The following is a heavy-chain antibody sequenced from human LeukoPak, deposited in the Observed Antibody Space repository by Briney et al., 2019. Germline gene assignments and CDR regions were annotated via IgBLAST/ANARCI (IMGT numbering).Heavy chain of an antibody. CDR2: IYYSGST. CDR3: ARVKGRGYSGYDYGGFDY. J-gene: IGHJ4*02. CDR1: GGSFSSYY. D-gene: IGHD5-12*01. Sequence: SETLSLTCAVYGGSFSSYYWSWIRQPPGKGLEWIGYIYYSGSTNYNPSLKSRVTISVDTSKNQFSLKLSSVTAADTAVYYCARVKGRGYSGYDYGGFDYWGQGTLVTVSS. V-gene: IGHV4-59*01.